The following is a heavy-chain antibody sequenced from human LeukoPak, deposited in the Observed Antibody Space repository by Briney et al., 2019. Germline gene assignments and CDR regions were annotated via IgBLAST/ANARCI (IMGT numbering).Heavy chain of an antibody. CDR2: ISWNSVNI. V-gene: IGHV3-9*01. Sequence: PGRSLRLSCAASGFTFDDYAMHWVRQAPGKGLEWVSSISWNSVNIGYADSVKGRFTISRDNAKNSLHLQMNTLRADDTAMYYCARTSRVLGYCSGGNCDYSHYGMDVWGRGTTVIVSS. CDR3: ARTSRVLGYCSGGNCDYSHYGMDV. J-gene: IGHJ6*02. CDR1: GFTFDDYA. D-gene: IGHD2-15*01.